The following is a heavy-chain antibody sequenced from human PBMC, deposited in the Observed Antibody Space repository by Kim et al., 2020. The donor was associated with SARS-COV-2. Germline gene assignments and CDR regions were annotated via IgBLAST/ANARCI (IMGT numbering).Heavy chain of an antibody. D-gene: IGHD3-10*01. CDR3: ARGTMVRGG. CDR2: SEK. Sequence: SEKYYVDSVKGRFTISRDNAKNSLYLQMNSLRAEDTAVYYCARGTMVRGGWGQGTLVTVSS. J-gene: IGHJ4*02. V-gene: IGHV3-7*01.